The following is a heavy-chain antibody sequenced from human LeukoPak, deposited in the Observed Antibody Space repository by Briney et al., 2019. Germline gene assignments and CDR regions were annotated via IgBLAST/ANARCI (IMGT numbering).Heavy chain of an antibody. V-gene: IGHV1-2*02. CDR1: GYTFTGYY. CDR3: TRDHCSYINCWADYYYGMDV. Sequence: GASVKDSCKASGYTFTGYYMHWVRQAPGQGLEWMGWINPDTGVTDIAQKFQGRVTMTRDTSISAAYMELSRLRSDDTAVYYCTRDHCSYINCWADYYYGMDVWGQGTTVTVSS. J-gene: IGHJ6*02. D-gene: IGHD2-2*01. CDR2: INPDTGVT.